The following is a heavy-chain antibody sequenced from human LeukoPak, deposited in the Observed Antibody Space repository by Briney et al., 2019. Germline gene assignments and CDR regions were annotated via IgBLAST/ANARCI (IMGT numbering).Heavy chain of an antibody. D-gene: IGHD6-19*01. CDR2: ISGSGSSI. Sequence: QPGGSLRLSCAASGFTFSTYAMSWVRQAPGKGPERVSVISGSGSSIYYADSVKGRFTISRDNSKNTLYLQINSLRAEDTAFYYCAKGAVAGSRLGYFDYWGQGTLVTVSS. CDR1: GFTFSTYA. CDR3: AKGAVAGSRLGYFDY. V-gene: IGHV3-23*01. J-gene: IGHJ4*02.